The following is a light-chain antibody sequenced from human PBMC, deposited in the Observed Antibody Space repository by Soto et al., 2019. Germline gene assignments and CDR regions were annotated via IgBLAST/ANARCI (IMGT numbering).Light chain of an antibody. V-gene: IGLV4-69*01. J-gene: IGLJ3*02. CDR1: SGHSSYT. Sequence: QLVLTQSPFASASLGASVKLTCTLSSGHSSYTIAWHQQQPEKGPRYLMTLNSDGSHSKGDGIPDRFSGSSSGAERYLSISSLQSEDEADYYCQTWGTGIEVFGGGTKVTVL. CDR3: QTWGTGIEV. CDR2: LNSDGSH.